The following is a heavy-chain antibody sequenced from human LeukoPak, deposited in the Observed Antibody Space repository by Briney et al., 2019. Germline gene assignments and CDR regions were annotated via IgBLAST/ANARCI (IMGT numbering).Heavy chain of an antibody. J-gene: IGHJ4*02. CDR1: GGTFSSYA. CDR2: IILIFGTA. V-gene: IGHV1-69*06. Sequence: EASVTVSCKASGGTFSSYAISWVRQAPGQGLEWMGGIILIFGTANYAQKFQGRVTITADKSTSTAYMELSSLRSEDTAVYYCAREDTAMGYSGIDYWGQGILVTVSS. D-gene: IGHD5-18*01. CDR3: AREDTAMGYSGIDY.